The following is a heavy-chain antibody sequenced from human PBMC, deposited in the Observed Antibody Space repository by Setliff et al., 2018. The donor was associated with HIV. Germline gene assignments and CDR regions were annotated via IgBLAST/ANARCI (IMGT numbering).Heavy chain of an antibody. CDR1: GFIFNNYW. J-gene: IGHJ4*02. Sequence: GGSLRLSCAVSGFIFNNYWMSWVRQAPGKGLEWVANINQDGSEKHYVDSVTGRFAISRDKSKNLLFLQMDNLRAEDTAVYYCARVEGVDFWSGYSPFNYWGQGTLVTVSS. D-gene: IGHD3-3*01. CDR3: ARVEGVDFWSGYSPFNY. V-gene: IGHV3-7*01. CDR2: INQDGSEK.